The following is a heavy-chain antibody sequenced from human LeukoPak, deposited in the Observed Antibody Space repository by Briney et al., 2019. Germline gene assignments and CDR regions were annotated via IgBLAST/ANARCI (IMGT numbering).Heavy chain of an antibody. CDR1: GYTFTSYA. V-gene: IGHV1-3*01. CDR2: INAGNGNT. CDR3: ARATGLEAFDI. D-gene: IGHD3-16*01. J-gene: IGHJ3*02. Sequence: ASMKVSCNASGYTFTSYAMHWVRQAPGQRLEWMGWINAGNGNTKYSQKFQGRVTITRGTSASTAYMELSSLRSEDTAVYYCARATGLEAFDIWGQGTMVTVSS.